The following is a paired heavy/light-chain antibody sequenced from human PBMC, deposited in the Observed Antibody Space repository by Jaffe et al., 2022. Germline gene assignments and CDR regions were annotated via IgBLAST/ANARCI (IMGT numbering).Heavy chain of an antibody. D-gene: IGHD3-16*01. J-gene: IGHJ4*02. Sequence: EVQLVESGGGLVRPGGSLRLSCAASGFSFNRYTMNWVRQAPGKGLEWVSTIGSRDKDIYYIDSAKGRFTVSRDNANNSLFLQMNNLRDEDTAVYYCAREIVAGKNDYIWGSSPYGFFDFWGPGTLVTVSS. CDR3: AREIVAGKNDYIWGSSPYGFFDF. CDR1: GFSFNRYT. V-gene: IGHV3-21*01. CDR2: IGSRDKDI.
Light chain of an antibody. V-gene: IGLV2-23*01. J-gene: IGLJ2*01. Sequence: QSALTQPASVSGSPGQSITISCTGTSSDVGSYYLVSWYQHHPGKVPKVIIYGGNKRPSGVPNRFSGSKSGNTASLTISGLQAEDEGDYYCCSYAGAGTSVVFGGGTKLTVL. CDR3: CSYAGAGTSVV. CDR1: SSDVGSYYL. CDR2: GGN.